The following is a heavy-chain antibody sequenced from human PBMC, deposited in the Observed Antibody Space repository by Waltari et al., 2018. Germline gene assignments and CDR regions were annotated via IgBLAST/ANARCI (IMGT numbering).Heavy chain of an antibody. D-gene: IGHD4-4*01. Sequence: QVQLQESGPGLVKPSETLSLTCTVSGYSISSGYYWGWIRQPPGKGLAWIGSIYHSGSTYYNPSLKSRVTISVDTSKNQFSLKLSSVTAADTAVYYCARDGNDYSDYYYMDVWGKGTTVTVSS. J-gene: IGHJ6*03. CDR3: ARDGNDYSDYYYMDV. CDR1: GYSISSGYY. CDR2: IYHSGST. V-gene: IGHV4-38-2*02.